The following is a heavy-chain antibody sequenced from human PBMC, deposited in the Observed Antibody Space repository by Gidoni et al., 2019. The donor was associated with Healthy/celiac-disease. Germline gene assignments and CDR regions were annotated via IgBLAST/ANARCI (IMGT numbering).Heavy chain of an antibody. Sequence: EVQLVESGGGLVQPGGSLRLSCAASGFTFSSYEMHWVRQAPGKGLEWVSYISSSVTTIYYADSVKGRFNISRDNAKNSLYLQMNSLRAEDTAVYYCARDPPICGSSTSCYEGAFDYWGQGTLVTVSS. CDR1: GFTFSSYE. CDR2: ISSSVTTI. CDR3: ARDPPICGSSTSCYEGAFDY. J-gene: IGHJ4*02. V-gene: IGHV3-48*03. D-gene: IGHD2-2*01.